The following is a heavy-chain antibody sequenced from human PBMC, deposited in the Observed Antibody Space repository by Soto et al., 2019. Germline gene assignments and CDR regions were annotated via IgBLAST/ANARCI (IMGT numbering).Heavy chain of an antibody. V-gene: IGHV3-23*01. D-gene: IGHD4-17*01. CDR2: LLRSGSSA. Sequence: PGGSLRLSCAASGFTFRNYAMTWARQAPGKGLEWVSSLLRSGSSAYYADSVRGRFSISSDTSASSLYLQMDNLRAEDTAIYYCAKDAISGDGIWLMDSWGQGTVVTVS. J-gene: IGHJ5*02. CDR3: AKDAISGDGIWLMDS. CDR1: GFTFRNYA.